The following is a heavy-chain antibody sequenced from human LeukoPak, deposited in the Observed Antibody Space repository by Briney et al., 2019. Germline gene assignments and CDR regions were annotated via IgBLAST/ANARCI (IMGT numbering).Heavy chain of an antibody. J-gene: IGHJ4*02. CDR1: GLTFSNFG. CDR3: ATEVGGPMFDY. CDR2: INDNGRNT. V-gene: IGHV3-23*01. D-gene: IGHD3-10*01. Sequence: GGSLRLSCAASGLTFSNFGMSWVRQAPGKGPEWISTINDNGRNTHYADSVKGRFTISRDNSKNMVYLQMNSLRAEDTAVYYCATEVGGPMFDYWGQGTLVTVSS.